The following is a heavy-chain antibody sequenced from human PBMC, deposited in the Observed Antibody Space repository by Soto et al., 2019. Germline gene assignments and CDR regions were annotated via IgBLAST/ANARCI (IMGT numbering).Heavy chain of an antibody. CDR2: IIPILGIA. CDR3: ASFAASSGYDNYYYYYMDV. Sequence: GASVKVSCKASGGTFSSYTISWVRQAPGQGLEWMGRIIPILGIANYAQKFQGRVTITADKSTSTAYMELSSLRSEDTAVYYCASFAASSGYDNYYYYYMDVWGKGTTVTVS. D-gene: IGHD5-12*01. J-gene: IGHJ6*03. CDR1: GGTFSSYT. V-gene: IGHV1-69*02.